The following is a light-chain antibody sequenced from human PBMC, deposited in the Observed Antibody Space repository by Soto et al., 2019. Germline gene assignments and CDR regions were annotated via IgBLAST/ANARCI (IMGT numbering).Light chain of an antibody. CDR1: SGHNSYA. CDR3: QTWSTDIRV. J-gene: IGLJ3*02. Sequence: QPVLTQPHSASASLGASVKLTCTLSSGHNSYAIAWHQQQPEKGPRYLMKLNSDGSHSKGDGIPDRFSGSSSGAERYLTISSLQSEDEADYYCQTWSTDIRVFGGGTKVTVL. CDR2: LNSDGSH. V-gene: IGLV4-69*01.